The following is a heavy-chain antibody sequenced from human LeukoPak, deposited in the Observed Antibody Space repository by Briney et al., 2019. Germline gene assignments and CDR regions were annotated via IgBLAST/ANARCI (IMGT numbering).Heavy chain of an antibody. CDR2: ISRDSNYI. J-gene: IGHJ4*02. V-gene: IGHV3-21*01. CDR3: SRGPPIDF. Sequence: KPGGSLRLSCEASGFTFSIYAMNWPRQAPGQGLEWVSSISRDSNYIYYADSVKGRFTISRDNAKNSLYLQMNSLRAEDTAVYYCSRGPPIDFWGQGTLVTVSS. CDR1: GFTFSIYA.